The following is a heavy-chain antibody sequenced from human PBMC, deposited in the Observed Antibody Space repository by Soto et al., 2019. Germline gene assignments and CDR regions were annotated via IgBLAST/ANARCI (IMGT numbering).Heavy chain of an antibody. CDR3: PSVLGSPGSHGLDV. D-gene: IGHD3-10*01. CDR2: IKHDGSEK. V-gene: IGHV3-7*03. CDR1: GLTFNKYW. J-gene: IGHJ6*01. Sequence: EVQLVESGGGLVQPGGSLRLSCAASGLTFNKYWMTWDRQAPGKGLEWLATIKHDGSEKSNLDSVEGRFTISRDNARNSLSLQMNSLRVEDTAVYFCPSVLGSPGSHGLDVWGQGTTVIVSS.